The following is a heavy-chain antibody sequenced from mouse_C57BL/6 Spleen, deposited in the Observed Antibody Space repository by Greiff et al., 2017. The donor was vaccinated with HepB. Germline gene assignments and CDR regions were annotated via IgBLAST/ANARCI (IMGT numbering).Heavy chain of an antibody. Sequence: VQLQQPGAELVKPGASVKLSCKASGYTFTSYWMHWVKQRPGRGLEWIGRIDPNSGGTKYNEKFKSKATLTVDKPSSTAYMQLSSLTSEDSAVYYCAREGITTVVPYWYFDVWGTGTTVTVSS. V-gene: IGHV1-72*01. CDR1: GYTFTSYW. D-gene: IGHD1-1*01. CDR3: AREGITTVVPYWYFDV. CDR2: IDPNSGGT. J-gene: IGHJ1*03.